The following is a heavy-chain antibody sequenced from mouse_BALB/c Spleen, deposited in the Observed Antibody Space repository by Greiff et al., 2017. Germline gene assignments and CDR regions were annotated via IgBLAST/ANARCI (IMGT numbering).Heavy chain of an antibody. CDR1: GYTFTSYT. D-gene: IGHD1-1*01. J-gene: IGHJ3*01. V-gene: IGHV1-4*02. CDR2: INPSSGYT. CDR3: ARYHYYGSSYLQFAY. Sequence: QVQLKESAAELARPGASVKMSCKASGYTFTSYTMHWVKQRPGQGLEWSGYINPSSGYTEYNQKFKDKTTLTADKSSSTAYMQLSSLTSEDSAVYYCARYHYYGSSYLQFAYWGQGTLVTVSA.